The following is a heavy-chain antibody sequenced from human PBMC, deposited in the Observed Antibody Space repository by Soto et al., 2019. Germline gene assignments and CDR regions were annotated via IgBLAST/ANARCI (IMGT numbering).Heavy chain of an antibody. D-gene: IGHD5-12*01. V-gene: IGHV3-23*01. CDR3: ARESSGYDLDY. Sequence: GGSLRLSCAASGFTFVDYAINWVRQTPGKGLQWVSGISGGGRSTYYADSVQGRFTISRDNSKNTVYLQMNSLRAEDTALYYCARESSGYDLDYWGQGTLVTVSS. CDR1: GFTFVDYA. J-gene: IGHJ4*02. CDR2: ISGGGRST.